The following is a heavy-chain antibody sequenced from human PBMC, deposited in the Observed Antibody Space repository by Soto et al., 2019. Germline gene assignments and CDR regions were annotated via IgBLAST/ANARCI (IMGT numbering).Heavy chain of an antibody. CDR1: GFTFISYA. D-gene: IGHD6-19*01. CDR3: ARKVTRYTSLPIYWYFDL. CDR2: VSGGGETT. V-gene: IGHV3-23*01. J-gene: IGHJ2*01. Sequence: EVQLLESGGGLVQPGGSLRLSCEGSGFTFISYAMNWVRQAPGKGLEWGSAVSGGGETTFYSDSVKGRFTISRDSSKSTVTLQINSMGVDDTAVYYCARKVTRYTSLPIYWYFDLWGRGTLVTVSS.